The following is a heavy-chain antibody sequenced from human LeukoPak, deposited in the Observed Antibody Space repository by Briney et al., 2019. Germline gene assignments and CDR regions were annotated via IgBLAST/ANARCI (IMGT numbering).Heavy chain of an antibody. D-gene: IGHD2-2*01. V-gene: IGHV3-23*01. CDR3: AKVQRPYQLLWDY. CDR2: ISGSGAST. CDR1: GFTFSSYD. J-gene: IGHJ4*02. Sequence: GGSLRLSCAASGFTFSSYDMSWVRQAAGKGLEWVSGISGSGASTYYTDSVKGRFTISRDNSKNTLNLQMNSLRAEDTAVYYCAKVQRPYQLLWDYWGQGTLVTVSS.